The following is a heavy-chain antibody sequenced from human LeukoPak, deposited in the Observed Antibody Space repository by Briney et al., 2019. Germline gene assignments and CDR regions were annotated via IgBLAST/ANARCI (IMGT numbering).Heavy chain of an antibody. D-gene: IGHD3-10*01. V-gene: IGHV4-59*08. J-gene: IGHJ4*02. Sequence: SETLSLTCTVSGGSISSYCWSWIRQPPGKGLEWIGYIYYSGSTNYNPSLKSRVTISVDTSKNQFSLKLSSVTAADTAVYYCARSYGYIDYWGQGTLVTVSS. CDR1: GGSISSYC. CDR2: IYYSGST. CDR3: ARSYGYIDY.